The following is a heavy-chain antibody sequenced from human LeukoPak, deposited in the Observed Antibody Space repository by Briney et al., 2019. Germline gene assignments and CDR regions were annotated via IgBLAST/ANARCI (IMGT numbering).Heavy chain of an antibody. J-gene: IGHJ4*02. D-gene: IGHD1-26*01. CDR1: GGSFSGYY. CDR2: INHSGST. Sequence: SETLSLTCAVYGGSFSGYYWSWIRQPPGKGLEWIGEINHSGSTNYNPSLKSRVTISVDTSKNQFSLKLSSVTAADTAVYYCARGPVGPKTRQAQGDYWGQGTLVTVSS. V-gene: IGHV4-34*01. CDR3: ARGPVGPKTRQAQGDY.